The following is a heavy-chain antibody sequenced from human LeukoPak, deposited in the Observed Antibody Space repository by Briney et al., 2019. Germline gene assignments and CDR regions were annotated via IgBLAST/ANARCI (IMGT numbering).Heavy chain of an antibody. V-gene: IGHV4-4*07. D-gene: IGHD3-10*01. CDR2: IYGGGTT. J-gene: IGHJ6*02. CDR1: GVAITKYF. CDR3: ARGWFGEFSLVYYYYGLDV. Sequence: SGTLSLTCVVSGVAITKYFWNCIRQPAGKGLEWIGRIYGGGTTNYNPSLKSRVTMSVDKSKNEISLQLRSVTVADTAVYYCARGWFGEFSLVYYYYGLDVWGQGTTVAVSS.